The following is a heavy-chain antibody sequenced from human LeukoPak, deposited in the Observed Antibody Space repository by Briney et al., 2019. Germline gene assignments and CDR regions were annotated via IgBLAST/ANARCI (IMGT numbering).Heavy chain of an antibody. CDR3: ARDYDSSGYITFDY. J-gene: IGHJ4*02. CDR1: GFTFSTYT. Sequence: PGGSLRLSCIASGFTFSTYTMNWVRQAPGKGLEWVSSISSSGTYIYYADSMKGRFTISRDNAKNSLYLQMNSLRAEDTAVYYCARDYDSSGYITFDYWGQGTLVTVSS. D-gene: IGHD3-22*01. CDR2: ISSSGTYI. V-gene: IGHV3-21*01.